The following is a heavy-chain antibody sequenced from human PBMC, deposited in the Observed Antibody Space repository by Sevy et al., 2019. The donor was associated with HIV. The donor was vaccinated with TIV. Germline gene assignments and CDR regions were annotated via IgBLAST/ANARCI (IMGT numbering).Heavy chain of an antibody. CDR1: GFTFSTYA. CDR3: AGHYYDSTGYYFPLDY. D-gene: IGHD3-22*01. V-gene: IGHV3-30*04. J-gene: IGHJ4*02. Sequence: GGSLRLSCAASGFTFSTYAMYWVRQAPGKGLEWVAVISDDGNNKDYADSVKGRFTVSIDNSKNTLYLQMNSLRADDTAVYYCAGHYYDSTGYYFPLDYWGQGTLVTVSS. CDR2: ISDDGNNK.